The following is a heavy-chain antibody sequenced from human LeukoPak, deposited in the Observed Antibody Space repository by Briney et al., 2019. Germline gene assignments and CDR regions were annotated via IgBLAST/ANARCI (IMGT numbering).Heavy chain of an antibody. CDR2: IIPIFATA. CDR1: GATFTNYA. CDR3: ASGLRLGELSLSMDY. D-gene: IGHD3-16*01. J-gene: IGHJ4*02. V-gene: IGHV1-69*06. Sequence: SVKVSCKASGATFTNYAISWVRQAPGQGLEWMGGIIPIFATANYAQRFQGRVTITADKSTNTANMELSSLRSEDTALYYCASGLRLGELSLSMDYWGQGTLVTVSA.